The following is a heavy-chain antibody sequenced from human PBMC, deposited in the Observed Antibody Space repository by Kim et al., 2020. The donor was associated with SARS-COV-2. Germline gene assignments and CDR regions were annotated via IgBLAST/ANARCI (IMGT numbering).Heavy chain of an antibody. CDR2: ISYDGSNK. D-gene: IGHD3-22*01. CDR1: GFTFSSYA. J-gene: IGHJ4*02. Sequence: GGSLRLSCAASGFTFSSYAMHWVRQAPGKGLEWVAVISYDGSNKYYADSVKGRFTISRDNSKNTLYLQMNSLRAEDTAVYYCASPIPDYDSSGVSDYWGQGTPVTVSS. CDR3: ASPIPDYDSSGVSDY. V-gene: IGHV3-30*04.